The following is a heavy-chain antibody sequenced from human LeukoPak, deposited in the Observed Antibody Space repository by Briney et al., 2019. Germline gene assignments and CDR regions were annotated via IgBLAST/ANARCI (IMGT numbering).Heavy chain of an antibody. Sequence: PGGSLRLACAMAVPTFSDYWMSWVRHSPGKGLEWVADIKQDGSDKKYVDSVKGRFTISRDNAKKSLYLQMDSLRAEDTAVYYCARSLWPADYWGQGTLVTVSS. CDR2: IKQDGSDK. V-gene: IGHV3-7*01. D-gene: IGHD3-10*01. CDR1: VPTFSDYW. J-gene: IGHJ4*02. CDR3: ARSLWPADY.